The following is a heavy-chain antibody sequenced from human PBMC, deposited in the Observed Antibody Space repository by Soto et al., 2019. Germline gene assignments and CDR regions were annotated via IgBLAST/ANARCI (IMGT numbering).Heavy chain of an antibody. CDR1: GYTFNSYD. V-gene: IGHV1-8*01. CDR3: ASSRMGYYDFWSGWVGAFDI. CDR2: MNPNSGNT. J-gene: IGHJ3*02. Sequence: ASVKVSCKAPGYTFNSYDINWVRHATGKGLEWMGWMNPNSGNTGYAQKFQGRVTMTRNTSISTAYMELSSLRSEDTAVYYCASSRMGYYDFWSGWVGAFDIWGQGTMVTVSS. D-gene: IGHD3-3*01.